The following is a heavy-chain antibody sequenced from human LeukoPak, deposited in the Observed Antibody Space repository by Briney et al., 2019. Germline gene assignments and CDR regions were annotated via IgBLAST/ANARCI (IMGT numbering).Heavy chain of an antibody. CDR2: ISGSGGST. CDR1: GFTFSSYA. D-gene: IGHD3-10*01. Sequence: GGSLRLSCAASGFTFSSYAMSWVRQAPGKGLEWVTAISGSGGSTYYADSAKGRFTISRDNYKNTLYRQMKRLRAEDTAVYYCAKDPEGTMVPVNCGQGTLVTVSS. CDR3: AKDPEGTMVPVN. V-gene: IGHV3-23*01. J-gene: IGHJ4*02.